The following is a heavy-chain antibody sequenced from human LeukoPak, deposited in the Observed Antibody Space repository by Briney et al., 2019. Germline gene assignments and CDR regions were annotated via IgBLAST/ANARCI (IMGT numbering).Heavy chain of an antibody. Sequence: GGSLRLSCAASGFTFTDYWMTWLRQAPGKGLEWVANIKEDGSVKFYEDSVKGRFTISRDNVKNSILLQMSSLRAEDTAVYFCAREGVFRAFDVWGQGTVVSVS. CDR3: AREGVFRAFDV. J-gene: IGHJ3*01. CDR1: GFTFTDYW. CDR2: IKEDGSVK. V-gene: IGHV3-7*01. D-gene: IGHD3-16*01.